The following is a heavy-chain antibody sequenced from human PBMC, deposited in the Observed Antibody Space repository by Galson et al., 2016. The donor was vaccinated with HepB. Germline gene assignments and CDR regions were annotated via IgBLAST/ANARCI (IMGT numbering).Heavy chain of an antibody. D-gene: IGHD6-19*01. CDR2: ISAYNGNT. Sequence: SVKVSCKASGYTFSNYGISRVRQAPGQGLEWMGWISAYNGNTDYAQKFQGRVTMTTDTSTSTAYMEMRSLRSDDTAVYYCARDKALAARGPFDPWGQGTLVTVSS. CDR3: ARDKALAARGPFDP. J-gene: IGHJ5*02. V-gene: IGHV1-18*01. CDR1: GYTFSNYG.